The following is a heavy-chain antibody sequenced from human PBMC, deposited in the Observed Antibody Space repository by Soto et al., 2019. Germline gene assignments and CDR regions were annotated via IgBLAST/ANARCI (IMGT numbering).Heavy chain of an antibody. J-gene: IGHJ4*02. Sequence: EVQLLESGGGLVQPGGSLRLSCAASGFTLSSYAMTWVRQVPGKGLELVSVISDSDNATYYADSVKGRLTISRDNSKNTLYLQLNSLRAEDTAVYYCAKGVSSSAWSASDSWGQGTLVTVSA. D-gene: IGHD6-19*01. CDR1: GFTLSSYA. CDR3: AKGVSSSAWSASDS. CDR2: ISDSDNAT. V-gene: IGHV3-23*01.